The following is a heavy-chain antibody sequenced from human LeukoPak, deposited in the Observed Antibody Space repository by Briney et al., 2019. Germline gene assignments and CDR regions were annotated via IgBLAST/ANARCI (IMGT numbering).Heavy chain of an antibody. CDR2: INPNSGGT. D-gene: IGHD6-6*01. CDR3: ARDRSSSFDY. V-gene: IGHV1-2*06. J-gene: IGHJ4*02. Sequence: ASVKVSCKASGGTFSNYAINWVRQAPGQGLEWMGRINPNSGGTNYAQKFQGRVTMTRDTSISTAYMELSRLRSDDTAVYYCARDRSSSFDYWGQGTLVTVSS. CDR1: GGTFSNYA.